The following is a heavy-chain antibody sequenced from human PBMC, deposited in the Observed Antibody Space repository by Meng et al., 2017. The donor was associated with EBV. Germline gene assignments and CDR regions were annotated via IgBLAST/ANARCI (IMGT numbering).Heavy chain of an antibody. CDR1: GYTITELC. CDR3: ITRAHSSGYYY. D-gene: IGHD3-22*01. CDR2: YDPEDGET. V-gene: IGHV1-24*01. J-gene: IGHJ4*02. Sequence: QVQLVQSGAEVKKPXXSVKVSCKVSGYTITELCMYWVRQAPGKGLEWMGGYDPEDGETIYALKFQGRVAMTEDTSTDTAYMELSSLRSEDTAVYYCITRAHSSGYYYWGQGTLVTVSS.